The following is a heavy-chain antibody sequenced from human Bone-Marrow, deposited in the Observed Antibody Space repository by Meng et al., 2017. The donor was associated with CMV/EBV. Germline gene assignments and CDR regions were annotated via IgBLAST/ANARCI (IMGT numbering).Heavy chain of an antibody. J-gene: IGHJ5*02. V-gene: IGHV1-3*02. CDR2: SNAGNGNT. Sequence: ASVKVSCKASGYTFTSYAMHWVRQAPGQRREWMGWSNAGNGNTKYSQEFQGRVTMTTDTSMSTAYMELRSLRSDDTAVYYCARDGGIAAARFDPWGQGPLVPVSS. CDR3: ARDGGIAAARFDP. CDR1: GYTFTSYA. D-gene: IGHD2-15*01.